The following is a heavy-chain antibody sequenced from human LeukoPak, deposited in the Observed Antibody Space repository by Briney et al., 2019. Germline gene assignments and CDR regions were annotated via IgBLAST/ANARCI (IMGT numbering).Heavy chain of an antibody. V-gene: IGHV4-31*03. D-gene: IGHD6-13*01. CDR1: GGSISSGSYF. CDR2: IYYSGST. CDR3: ARDLYSSSWPTLDY. J-gene: IGHJ4*02. Sequence: PSQTLSLTCSVSGGSISSGSYFWSWIRQLPGKGLEWIGYIYYSGSTYYSPSLKSRVTISVDTSKNQFSLKLTSVTAADTAVYYCARDLYSSSWPTLDYWGQGSLVTVSS.